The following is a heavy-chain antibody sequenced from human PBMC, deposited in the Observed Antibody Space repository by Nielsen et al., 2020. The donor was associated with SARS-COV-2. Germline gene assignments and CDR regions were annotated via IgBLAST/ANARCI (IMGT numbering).Heavy chain of an antibody. CDR2: ITMRGAYM. J-gene: IGHJ2*01. V-gene: IGHV3-21*01. CDR1: GFRFTSYT. CDR3: ARDQDGGAATSNWYFDL. D-gene: IGHD6-25*01. Sequence: GSLRLSCAASGFRFTSYTMNWVRQAPGKGLEWVASITMRGAYMYYADSVRGRFTVSRDNAENSLYLQMNSLRDEDTAVYYCARDQDGGAATSNWYFDLWGRGTLVIVSS.